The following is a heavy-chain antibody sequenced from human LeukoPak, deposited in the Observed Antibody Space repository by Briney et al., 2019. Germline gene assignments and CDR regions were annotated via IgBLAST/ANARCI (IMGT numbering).Heavy chain of an antibody. J-gene: IGHJ6*03. D-gene: IGHD6-13*01. CDR1: VYTFTGYY. CDR3: ARGQQLAYYYYYYMDV. Sequence: GGAVKDSREPSVYTFTGYYMHSVRPAPGQGLEWVGWIYPNSGGTHYAQTLQGGVTMTRDTSISTAYMELSRLRSDDTAVYYCARGQQLAYYYYYYMDVWGKGTTVTVSS. V-gene: IGHV1-2*02. CDR2: IYPNSGGT.